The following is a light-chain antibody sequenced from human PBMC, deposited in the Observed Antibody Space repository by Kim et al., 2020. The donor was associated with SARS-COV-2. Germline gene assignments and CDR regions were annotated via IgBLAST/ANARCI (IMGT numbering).Light chain of an antibody. CDR3: QVWDSNTSWV. CDR1: TVGSRS. V-gene: IGLV3-9*01. CDR2: RDG. Sequence: VARVHTASIPCGGNTVGSRSVPWYQLKPGQAPVLVLYRDGNRPSGIPERFSGGKSGNTATLTITRAQGDDEADYFCQVWDSNTSWVFGGGTQLTVL. J-gene: IGLJ3*02.